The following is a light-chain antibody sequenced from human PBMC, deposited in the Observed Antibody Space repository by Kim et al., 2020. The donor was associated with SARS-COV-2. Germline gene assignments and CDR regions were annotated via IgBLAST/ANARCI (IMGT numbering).Light chain of an antibody. J-gene: IGLJ1*01. Sequence: GQSITISCPGTSSDVGGYTYVSWYQQHPGKAPKLMIYDVSNRPSGVSTRFSGSKSGNTASLTISGLQAEDEADYYCSSYTSSSTYVFGTGTKVTVL. CDR1: SSDVGGYTY. CDR2: DVS. CDR3: SSYTSSSTYV. V-gene: IGLV2-14*03.